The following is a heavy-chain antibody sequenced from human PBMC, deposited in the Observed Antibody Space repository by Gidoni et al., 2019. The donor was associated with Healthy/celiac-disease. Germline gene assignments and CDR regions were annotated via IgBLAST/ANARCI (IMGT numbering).Heavy chain of an antibody. V-gene: IGHV5-51*01. CDR3: ARLPYCSSTSCYTPDY. Sequence: EVQLVQSGAEVKKTGESLKISCKGSGYSFTSCWIGWVRQLPGKGLAWMGFIYPGDSHTRYSPSFQFQFTISADTSFSTAYLQWSSLKASDTAMYYCARLPYCSSTSCYTPDYWGQGTLVTVSS. D-gene: IGHD2-2*02. CDR1: GYSFTSCW. CDR2: IYPGDSHT. J-gene: IGHJ4*02.